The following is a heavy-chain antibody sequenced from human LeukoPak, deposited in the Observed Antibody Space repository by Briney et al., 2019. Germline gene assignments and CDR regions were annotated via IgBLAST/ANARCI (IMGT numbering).Heavy chain of an antibody. CDR1: GFTFSNAW. CDR3: TTDVRKKYNWKDDGY. V-gene: IGHV3-15*01. CDR2: IKSKTDGGTT. Sequence: GGSLRLSCAASGFTFSNAWMSWVRQAPGKGLEWVGRIKSKTDGGTTDYAAPVKGRFTISRDDSKNTLYLQMNSLKTEDTAVYYCTTDVRKKYNWKDDGYWGQGTLVTVSS. J-gene: IGHJ4*02. D-gene: IGHD1-1*01.